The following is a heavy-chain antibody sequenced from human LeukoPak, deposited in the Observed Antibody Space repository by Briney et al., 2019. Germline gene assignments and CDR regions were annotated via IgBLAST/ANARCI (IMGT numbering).Heavy chain of an antibody. D-gene: IGHD2/OR15-2a*01. J-gene: IGHJ4*02. CDR3: AGHRPRNTVDF. CDR1: GGSISSYY. CDR2: ISDIGSI. V-gene: IGHV4-59*08. Sequence: SETLSLTCTVSGGSISSYYWSWIRQPPGKGLEWIAYISDIGSINYNPPLKSRVTISLATSKNQFSLRLSSVTAADTAVYYCAGHRPRNTVDFWGQGTLVTVSS.